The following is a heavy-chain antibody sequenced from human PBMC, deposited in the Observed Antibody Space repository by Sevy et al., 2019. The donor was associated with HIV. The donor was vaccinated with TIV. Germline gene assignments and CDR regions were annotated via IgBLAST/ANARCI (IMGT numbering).Heavy chain of an antibody. CDR1: GFTFSSYS. D-gene: IGHD6-19*01. J-gene: IGHJ3*02. CDR2: ISSSSSTI. V-gene: IGHV3-48*01. Sequence: GGSLRLSCAASGFTFSSYSMNWVRQAPGKGLEWVSYISSSSSTIYYADSVKGRFTISRDNAKNSLYLQMNSLRAEDTAVYYCARMEVAGTSAFDIWGQGTMVTVSS. CDR3: ARMEVAGTSAFDI.